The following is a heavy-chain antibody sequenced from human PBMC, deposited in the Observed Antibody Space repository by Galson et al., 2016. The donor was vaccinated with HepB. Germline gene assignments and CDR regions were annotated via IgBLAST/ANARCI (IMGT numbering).Heavy chain of an antibody. CDR3: ARRGYCTTGDDDY. J-gene: IGHJ4*02. V-gene: IGHV5-51*01. CDR1: GYKFTNYW. CDR2: IYCGDSDT. Sequence: QSGAEVKKPGESLKISCKGSGYKFTNYWIAWVRQMPGKGLEWMGIIYCGDSDTRYSPSFQGQVTISADKSINTAYLQWSSLKASDTAMYYCARRGYCTTGDDDYWGQGTLVTVSS. D-gene: IGHD2-8*01.